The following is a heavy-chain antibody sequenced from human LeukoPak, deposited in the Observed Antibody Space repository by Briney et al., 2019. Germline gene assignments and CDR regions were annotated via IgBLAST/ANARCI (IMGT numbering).Heavy chain of an antibody. CDR1: GGSFSGYY. CDR2: INHSGST. V-gene: IGHV4-34*01. D-gene: IGHD5-18*01. J-gene: IGHJ4*02. Sequence: PSETLSLTCAVYGGSFSGYYWSWMRQPPGKGLEWIGEINHSGSTNYNPSLKSRVTISVDTSKNQFSLKLSSVTAADTAVYYCARHKVGEGTWIQLWLRSWAFDYWGQGTLVTVSS. CDR3: ARHKVGEGTWIQLWLRSWAFDY.